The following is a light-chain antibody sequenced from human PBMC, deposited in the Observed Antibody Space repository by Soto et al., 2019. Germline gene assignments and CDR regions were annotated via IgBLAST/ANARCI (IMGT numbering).Light chain of an antibody. CDR1: QSVSSN. CDR2: GAS. Sequence: EIVMTQSPATLYVSPGESATLSCRASQSVSSNFAWYHQKPVQAPRLLIYGASTRATGIPDRFSGSGSGTEVPLTISSLQSEDFAVYYCQQDNNWPPWTFGQGTKVDIK. V-gene: IGKV3-15*01. CDR3: QQDNNWPPWT. J-gene: IGKJ1*01.